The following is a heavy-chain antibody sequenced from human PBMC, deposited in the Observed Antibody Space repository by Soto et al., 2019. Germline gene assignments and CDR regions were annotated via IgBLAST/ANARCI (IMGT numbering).Heavy chain of an antibody. D-gene: IGHD3-16*01. Sequence: ASVKVSCKASGYTFTSYDINWVRQATGQGLEWMGWMNPNSGKTGYAQKFQGRVTMTRNTSISTAYMELSSLRSEDTAVYYCAIGYVPIFKVIANYYYYMDVWGKGTTVTVSS. CDR3: AIGYVPIFKVIANYYYYMDV. V-gene: IGHV1-8*01. CDR1: GYTFTSYD. J-gene: IGHJ6*03. CDR2: MNPNSGKT.